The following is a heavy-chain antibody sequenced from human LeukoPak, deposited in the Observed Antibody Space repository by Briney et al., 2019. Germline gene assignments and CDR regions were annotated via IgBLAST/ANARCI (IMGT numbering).Heavy chain of an antibody. Sequence: KPSETLSPTCTVSGGSISSYYWSWIRQPPGKGLEWIGYIYYSGSTNYNPSLKSRVTISVDTSKNQFSLKLSSVTAADTAVYYCARLDVITSYYFDYWGQGTLVTVSS. CDR1: GGSISSYY. V-gene: IGHV4-59*01. D-gene: IGHD3-16*01. J-gene: IGHJ4*02. CDR3: ARLDVITSYYFDY. CDR2: IYYSGST.